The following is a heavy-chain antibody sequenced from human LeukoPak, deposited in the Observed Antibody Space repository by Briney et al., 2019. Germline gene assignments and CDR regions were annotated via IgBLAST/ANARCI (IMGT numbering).Heavy chain of an antibody. D-gene: IGHD3-9*01. CDR1: GGTFSSYA. V-gene: IGHV3-30-3*01. J-gene: IGHJ4*02. CDR2: ISHDGSNK. Sequence: SCKASGGTFSSYAMHWVRQAPGKGLEWVAVISHDGSNKYYADSVKGRFTISRDNSKNTLYLQMNSLRAEDTAVYYCASGYSPYYDILTGYYPRWGQGTLVTVSS. CDR3: ASGYSPYYDILTGYYPR.